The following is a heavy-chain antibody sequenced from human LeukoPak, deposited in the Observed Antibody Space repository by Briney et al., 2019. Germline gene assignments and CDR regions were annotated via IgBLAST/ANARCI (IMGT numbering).Heavy chain of an antibody. V-gene: IGHV4-34*01. CDR1: GGSFSGYY. J-gene: IGHJ5*02. Sequence: SETLSLTCAVYGGSFSGYYWSWIRQPPGKGLEWIGEINHSGSTNYTPSLKSRVTISVDTSKNQFSLKLSSVTAADTAVYYCAKVRGVIRKANNWFDPWGQGTLVTVAS. CDR2: INHSGST. CDR3: AKVRGVIRKANNWFDP. D-gene: IGHD3-10*01.